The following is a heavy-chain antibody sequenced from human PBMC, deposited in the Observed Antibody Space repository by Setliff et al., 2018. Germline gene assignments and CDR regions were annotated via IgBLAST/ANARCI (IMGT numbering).Heavy chain of an antibody. CDR2: IHYSGST. D-gene: IGHD5-12*01. V-gene: IGHV4-59*01. Sequence: SETLSLSCTVSGGSISTFYWSWIRQSPEKGLEWIAYIHYSGSTNQNPSLKSRVTISLDTPKNQFSLKLSYMTAADTAVYYCARFLDPRDGYQNSPGFDFWGQGALVTVSS. CDR3: ARFLDPRDGYQNSPGFDF. CDR1: GGSISTFY. J-gene: IGHJ4*02.